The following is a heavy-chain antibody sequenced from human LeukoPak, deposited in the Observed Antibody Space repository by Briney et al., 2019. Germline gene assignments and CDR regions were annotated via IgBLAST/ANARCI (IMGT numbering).Heavy chain of an antibody. Sequence: SETLSLTCTVSGGSVSNYYWSSIRQPPGKGLEWIGYIYYSGSTDYNPSLKSRVSISVDTSKNQFCLRLSSVTAADTAVYYCARAPAAGDYYGMDVWGQGTTVTVS. D-gene: IGHD6-13*01. CDR1: GGSVSNYY. CDR3: ARAPAAGDYYGMDV. J-gene: IGHJ6*02. CDR2: IYYSGST. V-gene: IGHV4-59*02.